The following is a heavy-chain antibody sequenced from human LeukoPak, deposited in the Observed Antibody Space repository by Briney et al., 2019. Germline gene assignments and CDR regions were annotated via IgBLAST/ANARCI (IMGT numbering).Heavy chain of an antibody. CDR1: RYSFTSYY. CDR2: IKLRGSRT. D-gene: IGHD3-22*01. Sequence: ASLKVSCKPPRYSFTSYYMHCVWQTPGQRLEWMGLIKLRGSRTSYAQKFQGRLSLTRDMSTSTDYMEQSSLRSPDTAVYYCARGVYDSSCYYQYWGQGTLVTVSS. J-gene: IGHJ4*02. V-gene: IGHV1-46*01. CDR3: ARGVYDSSCYYQY.